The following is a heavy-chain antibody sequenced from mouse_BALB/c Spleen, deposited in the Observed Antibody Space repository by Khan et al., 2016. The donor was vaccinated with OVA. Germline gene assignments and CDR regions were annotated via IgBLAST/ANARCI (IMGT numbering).Heavy chain of an antibody. D-gene: IGHD1-1*01. CDR2: ISYSGTT. V-gene: IGHV3-2*02. CDR1: GYSITSNYA. CDR3: ARGNYYGYAMDY. J-gene: IGHJ4*01. Sequence: EVQLQESGPGLVKPSQSLSLTCTVTGYSITSNYAWNWIRQFPGNKLEWMGYISYSGTTSYNPSLKSRISITRDTSKNQFFLQLNSVTTEDTDTYYCARGNYYGYAMDYWGQGTSVTVSS.